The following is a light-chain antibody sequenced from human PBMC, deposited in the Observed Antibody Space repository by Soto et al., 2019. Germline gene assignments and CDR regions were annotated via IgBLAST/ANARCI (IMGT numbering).Light chain of an antibody. CDR3: SSYTTSNTRQIV. J-gene: IGLJ1*01. CDR1: SSDVGGYNY. Sequence: QSVLAQPGPGAGLPGHPITNSCNGTSSDVGGYNYVSWYQHHPGKAPKLIIYDVSNRPSGVSIRFSASKSDNTASLTISGLQPEDEADYHCSSYTTSNTRQIVFGTGTKVTVL. V-gene: IGLV2-14*03. CDR2: DVS.